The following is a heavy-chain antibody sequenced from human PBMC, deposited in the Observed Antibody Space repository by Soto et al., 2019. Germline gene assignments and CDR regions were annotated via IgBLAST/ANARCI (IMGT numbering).Heavy chain of an antibody. Sequence: SETLSLTCTVSGDSISSSPHYWGWIRQPPGKGLEWIGSMSYSGKTFYNPSLKSRVTISVDTSKNQFSLTLSSVIAADTAVYYCARYSSSWSKYVQHWGRGTLVTVS. CDR1: GDSISSSPHY. CDR3: ARYSSSWSKYVQH. D-gene: IGHD6-13*01. J-gene: IGHJ1*01. V-gene: IGHV4-39*01. CDR2: MSYSGKT.